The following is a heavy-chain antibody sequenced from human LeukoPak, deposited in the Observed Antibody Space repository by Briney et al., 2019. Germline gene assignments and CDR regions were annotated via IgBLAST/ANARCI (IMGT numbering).Heavy chain of an antibody. CDR2: ISGSGGST. CDR3: AKGDLVWFGELDY. Sequence: PGGSLRLSCAASGFTFSSYAMSWVRQAPGKGLEWVSAISGSGGSTYYADSVKGRYTISRDNSKNTLYLQMNSLRAEDTAVYYCAKGDLVWFGELDYWGQGTLVTVSS. CDR1: GFTFSSYA. J-gene: IGHJ4*02. D-gene: IGHD3-10*01. V-gene: IGHV3-23*01.